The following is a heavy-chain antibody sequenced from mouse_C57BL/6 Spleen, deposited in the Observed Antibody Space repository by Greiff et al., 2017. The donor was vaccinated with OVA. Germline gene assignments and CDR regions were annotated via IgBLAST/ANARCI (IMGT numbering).Heavy chain of an antibody. V-gene: IGHV1-69*01. J-gene: IGHJ2*01. Sequence: QVQLQQPGAELVMPGASVKLSCKASGYTFTSYWMHWVKQRPGQGLEWIGEIDPSDSYTNYNQKFKGKSTLTVDKSSSTAYMQLSSLTSEDSAVYYCARGGRYYFDYWGKGTTLTVSS. CDR3: ARGGRYYFDY. CDR2: IDPSDSYT. CDR1: GYTFTSYW.